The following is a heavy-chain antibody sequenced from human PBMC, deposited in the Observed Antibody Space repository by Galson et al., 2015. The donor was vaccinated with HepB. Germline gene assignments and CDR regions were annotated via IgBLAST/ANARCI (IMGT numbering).Heavy chain of an antibody. Sequence: SLRLSCAASGFTFGDYAMSWFRQAPGKGLEWVGFIRSKAYGGTTEYAASVKGRFTISRDDSKSIAYLQMTSLKTEDTAVYYCTRVGGNDYYYYYMDVWGKGTTVTVSS. CDR2: IRSKAYGGTT. V-gene: IGHV3-49*03. CDR3: TRVGGNDYYYYYMDV. J-gene: IGHJ6*03. D-gene: IGHD4-23*01. CDR1: GFTFGDYA.